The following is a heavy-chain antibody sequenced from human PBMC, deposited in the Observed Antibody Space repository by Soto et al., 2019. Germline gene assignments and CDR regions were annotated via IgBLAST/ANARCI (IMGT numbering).Heavy chain of an antibody. CDR1: GGSISSYY. Sequence: QVQLQESGPGLVKPSETLSLTCTVSGGSISSYYWSWIRQPPGKGLEWIGYIYYSGSTNYNPSLKSRVTISVDTSKNQFSLKLSSVTAADTAVYYCARHRLGYYDSSGYYFDYWGQGTLVTVSS. V-gene: IGHV4-59*08. D-gene: IGHD3-22*01. J-gene: IGHJ4*02. CDR2: IYYSGST. CDR3: ARHRLGYYDSSGYYFDY.